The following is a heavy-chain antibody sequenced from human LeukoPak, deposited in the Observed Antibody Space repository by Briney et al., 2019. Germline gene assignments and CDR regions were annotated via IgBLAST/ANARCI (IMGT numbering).Heavy chain of an antibody. Sequence: SETLSLTYTVSGGSITNYYWSWIRQPPGKGLEWIGYIHYSGSTKYKSSLKSRVTISVDTSKNQFSLKLSSVTAADTAVYYCARLSRYSSSWSRSRYYYYMDVWGKGTTVTISS. CDR3: ARLSRYSSSWSRSRYYYYMDV. D-gene: IGHD6-13*01. V-gene: IGHV4-59*12. CDR1: GGSITNYY. J-gene: IGHJ6*03. CDR2: IHYSGST.